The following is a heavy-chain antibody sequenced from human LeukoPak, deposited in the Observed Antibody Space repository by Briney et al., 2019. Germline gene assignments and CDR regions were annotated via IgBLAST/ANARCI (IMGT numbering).Heavy chain of an antibody. CDR3: ARGPLTVTRGFDP. D-gene: IGHD4-17*01. V-gene: IGHV4-39*07. CDR1: GGSISSYY. Sequence: SETLSLTCTVSGGSISSYYWGWIRQPPEKGLEWIGSIYYSGSTYYNPSLKSRVTISVDTSKNQFSLKLSSVTAADTAVYYCARGPLTVTRGFDPWGQGTLVTVSS. CDR2: IYYSGST. J-gene: IGHJ5*02.